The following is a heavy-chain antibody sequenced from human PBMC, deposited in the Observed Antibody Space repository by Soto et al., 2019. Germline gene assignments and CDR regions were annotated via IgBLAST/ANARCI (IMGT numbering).Heavy chain of an antibody. Sequence: ASVKVSCKASGYTFTIYHVHCVLQSPGQGLELMGIINPSRGTTSYAQKFQGRVTMTMDTSASTVYMEVSSLRSEDTAMYYCARDASGYYYGSFDYWGQGTLVTVSS. D-gene: IGHD3-22*01. CDR1: GYTFTIYH. CDR2: INPSRGTT. CDR3: ARDASGYYYGSFDY. J-gene: IGHJ4*02. V-gene: IGHV1-46*01.